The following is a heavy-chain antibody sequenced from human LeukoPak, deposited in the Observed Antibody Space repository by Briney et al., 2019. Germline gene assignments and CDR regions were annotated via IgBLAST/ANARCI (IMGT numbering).Heavy chain of an antibody. V-gene: IGHV1-69*04. Sequence: ASVKVSCKASGGTFSSYAISWVRQAPGQGLEWMGRIIPILGIANYAQKFQGRVTMTTDTSTSTAYMELRSLRSDDTAVYYCARAPKYYYGSGSYYFDYWGQGTLVTVSS. CDR1: GGTFSSYA. D-gene: IGHD3-10*01. J-gene: IGHJ4*02. CDR3: ARAPKYYYGSGSYYFDY. CDR2: IIPILGIA.